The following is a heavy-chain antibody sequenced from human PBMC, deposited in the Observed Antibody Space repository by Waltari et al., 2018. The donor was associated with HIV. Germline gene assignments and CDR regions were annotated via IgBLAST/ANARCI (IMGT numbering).Heavy chain of an antibody. CDR2: MYNSGTT. J-gene: IGHJ4*02. CDR1: GGSITRNDFY. Sequence: QLHLQESGPGLVKPSETLALTCTVSGGSITRNDFYWAWIRQPPGKGLELIGLMYNSGTTDYNPSLKSRVSMSRDTSKNRFSLRLHSVTAADTAIYYCARRGDGFNQHARLDHWGPGTLVTVSS. CDR3: ARRGDGFNQHARLDH. V-gene: IGHV4-39*01. D-gene: IGHD2-2*01.